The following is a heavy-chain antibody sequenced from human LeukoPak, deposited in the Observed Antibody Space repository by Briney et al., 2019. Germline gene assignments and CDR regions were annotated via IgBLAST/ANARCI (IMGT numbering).Heavy chain of an antibody. Sequence: ASVKVSCKASGYTFISYGISWVRQAPGQGLEWMGWISAYNGNTNYAQKLQGRVTMTTDTSTSTAYMELRSLRSDDTAVYYCARTIWFGELYYYYMDVWGKGTTVTVSS. V-gene: IGHV1-18*01. CDR1: GYTFISYG. D-gene: IGHD3-10*01. CDR3: ARTIWFGELYYYYMDV. J-gene: IGHJ6*03. CDR2: ISAYNGNT.